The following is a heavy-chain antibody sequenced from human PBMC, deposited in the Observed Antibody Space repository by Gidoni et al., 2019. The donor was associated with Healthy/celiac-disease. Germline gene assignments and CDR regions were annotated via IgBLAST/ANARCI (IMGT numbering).Heavy chain of an antibody. CDR2: IYTSGST. CDR1: GGSISSGSYY. CDR3: ATTTGTTDAFDI. D-gene: IGHD1-1*01. J-gene: IGHJ3*02. Sequence: QVQLQESGPGLVKPSQTLSLTCTVSGGSISSGSYYWSWIRQPAGKGLEWIGRIYTSGSTNYNPSLKSRVTISVDTSKNQFSLKLSSVTAADTAVYYCATTTGTTDAFDIWGQGTMVTVSS. V-gene: IGHV4-61*02.